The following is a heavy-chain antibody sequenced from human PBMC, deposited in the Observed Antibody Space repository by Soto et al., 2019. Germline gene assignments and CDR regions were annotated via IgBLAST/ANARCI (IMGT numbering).Heavy chain of an antibody. D-gene: IGHD6-25*01. CDR2: INPSGGST. CDR1: GYTFTSYY. J-gene: IGHJ3*02. Sequence: QVQLVQSGAEVKKPGASVKVSCKASGYTFTSYYMHWVRQAPGQGLEWMGIINPSGGSTSYAQKFQGRVTMTRDTSTSTVYMELSSLRSEDTAVYYCASEVTQAAAAFDIWGQGTMVTVSS. CDR3: ASEVTQAAAAFDI. V-gene: IGHV1-46*03.